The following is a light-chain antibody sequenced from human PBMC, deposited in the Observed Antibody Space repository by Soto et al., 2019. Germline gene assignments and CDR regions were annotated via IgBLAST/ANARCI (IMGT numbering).Light chain of an antibody. J-gene: IGKJ2*01. V-gene: IGKV1-33*01. CDR3: QQYVHPPYT. Sequence: EIQMTQSPSSLSAAVGDRVTFTCKASQDIYKNLNWYQQKPGQAPKLLIYDASNLERGVPSRFSGSASGTDFTLTVDSLQSEDFATYYCQQYVHPPYTFGQGTKLEIK. CDR1: QDIYKN. CDR2: DAS.